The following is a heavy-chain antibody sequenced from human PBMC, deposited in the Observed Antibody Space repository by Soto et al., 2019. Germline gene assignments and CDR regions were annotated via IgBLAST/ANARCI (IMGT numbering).Heavy chain of an antibody. D-gene: IGHD3-22*01. CDR3: ARDKDRAQLGGNYYYMLDV. V-gene: IGHV1-58*02. J-gene: IGHJ6*02. CDR1: GFTFTSSA. CDR2: IVVGSDNT. Sequence: SVKVSCKTSGFTFTSSAIQWVRQARGQRLEWIGWIVVGSDNTNYAQKFQERVTITRDLSTNTIYMDLSGLRSEDTAVYYCARDKDRAQLGGNYYYMLDVWGQGTTVTVSS.